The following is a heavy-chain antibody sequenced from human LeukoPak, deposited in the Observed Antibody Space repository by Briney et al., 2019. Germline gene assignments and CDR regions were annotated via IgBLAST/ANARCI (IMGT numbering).Heavy chain of an antibody. J-gene: IGHJ4*02. V-gene: IGHV4-39*01. Sequence: SETLSLTCTVSAGSISNNNYYWAWIRQPPGKGLECIGGIYYSGSPYYNPSLKSRVTISVDTSKNQFSLRLSSVTAADTAVYYCATWRTAKTGFDYWGQGTLVTVSS. CDR1: AGSISNNNYY. CDR2: IYYSGSP. CDR3: ATWRTAKTGFDY. D-gene: IGHD1-1*01.